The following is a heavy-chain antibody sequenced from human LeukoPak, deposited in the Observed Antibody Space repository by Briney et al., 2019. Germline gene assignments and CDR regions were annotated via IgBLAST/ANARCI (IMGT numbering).Heavy chain of an antibody. V-gene: IGHV3-48*03. D-gene: IGHD3-10*01. J-gene: IGHJ6*02. Sequence: GSLRLSCAASGFTFSSYEMNWVRQAPGKGLEWVSYISSSGSTIYYADSVKGRFTISRDNAKNSLYLQMNSLRAEDTAVYYCSRFGELSYYYYYGMDVWGQGTTVTVSS. CDR3: SRFGELSYYYYYGMDV. CDR1: GFTFSSYE. CDR2: ISSSGSTI.